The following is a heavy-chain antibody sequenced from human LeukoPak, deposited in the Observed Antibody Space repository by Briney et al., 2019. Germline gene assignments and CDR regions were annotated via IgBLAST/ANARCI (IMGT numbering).Heavy chain of an antibody. J-gene: IGHJ4*02. V-gene: IGHV3-11*04. D-gene: IGHD6-6*01. Sequence: GGSLRLSCAASGFTFSDYYMSWIRQAPGKGLEWVSYISSSGSTIYYADSVKGRFTISRDNAKNSLYLQMNSLRAEDTAVYYCASEAARSNPAFDYWGQGTLVTVSS. CDR1: GFTFSDYY. CDR3: ASEAARSNPAFDY. CDR2: ISSSGSTI.